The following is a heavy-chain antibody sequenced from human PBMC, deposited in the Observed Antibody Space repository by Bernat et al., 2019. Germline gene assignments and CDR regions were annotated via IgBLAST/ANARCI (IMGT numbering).Heavy chain of an antibody. V-gene: IGHV3-48*02. CDR1: GFTFSSYS. CDR3: ARDRQDYGDYVSGNDAFDI. CDR2: ISSSSSTI. J-gene: IGHJ3*02. D-gene: IGHD4-17*01. Sequence: EVQLVESGGGLVQPGGSLRLSCAASGFTFSSYSMNWVRQAPGKGLEWVSYISSSSSTIYYADSVKGRFTISRDNAKNSLYLQMNSLRDEDTAVYYCARDRQDYGDYVSGNDAFDIWGQGTMVTVSS.